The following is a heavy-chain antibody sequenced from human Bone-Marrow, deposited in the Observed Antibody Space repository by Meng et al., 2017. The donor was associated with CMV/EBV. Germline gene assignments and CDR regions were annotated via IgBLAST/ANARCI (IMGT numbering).Heavy chain of an antibody. CDR1: GFTFSSYS. CDR3: ARDGPVVPGPYYYYGMDV. J-gene: IGHJ6*01. V-gene: IGHV3-48*04. Sequence: GGSLRLSCAASGFTFSSYSMNWVRQAPGKGLEWVSYISSSSSTIYYAGSVKGRFTISRDNAKNSLYLQMNSLRAEDTAVYYCARDGPVVPGPYYYYGMDVWGQGTTVTGSS. CDR2: ISSSSSTI. D-gene: IGHD4-23*01.